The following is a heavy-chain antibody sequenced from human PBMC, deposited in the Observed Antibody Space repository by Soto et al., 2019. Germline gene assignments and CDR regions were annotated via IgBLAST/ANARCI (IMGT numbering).Heavy chain of an antibody. D-gene: IGHD3-22*01. J-gene: IGHJ5*02. CDR1: GGSISSSSYY. V-gene: IGHV4-39*01. CDR2: IYYSGST. Sequence: QLQLQESGPGLVKPSETLSLTCTVSGGSISSSSYYWGWIRQPPGKGLEWIGSIYYSGSTYYNPSLKSRVTISVDTSKNQFSLKLSSVTAADTAVYYCARHYYDSSGNIRPGWFDPWGQGTLVTVSS. CDR3: ARHYYDSSGNIRPGWFDP.